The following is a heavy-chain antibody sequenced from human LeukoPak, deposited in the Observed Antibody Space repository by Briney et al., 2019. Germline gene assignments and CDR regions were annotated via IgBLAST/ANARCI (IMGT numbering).Heavy chain of an antibody. CDR1: GFTFSDYY. CDR2: ISSSGSTI. V-gene: IGHV3-11*01. CDR3: ASLVCSSTSCYTGGRWFDP. J-gene: IGHJ5*02. Sequence: GGSLRLSCAASGFTFSDYYMSWIRQAPGKGLEWVSYISSSGSTIYYADSVKGRFTISRDNAKNLLYLQMNSLRAEDTAVYYCASLVCSSTSCYTGGRWFDPWGQGTLVTVSS. D-gene: IGHD2-2*02.